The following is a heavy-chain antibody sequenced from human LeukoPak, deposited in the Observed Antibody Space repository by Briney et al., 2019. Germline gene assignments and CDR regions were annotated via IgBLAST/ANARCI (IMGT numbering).Heavy chain of an antibody. CDR3: ARIQSRIIAARPGNPAFDY. V-gene: IGHV1-18*01. CDR1: GYSFTSYD. CDR2: ISTYNDNA. Sequence: GESLKISCKGSGYSFTSYDISWVRQAPGQGLEWMGWISTYNDNAHYAQKLQGRVTMTTDTSTSTVYMELKSLRSDDTAVYYCARIQSRIIAARPGNPAFDYWGRGTLVTVSS. D-gene: IGHD6-6*01. J-gene: IGHJ4*02.